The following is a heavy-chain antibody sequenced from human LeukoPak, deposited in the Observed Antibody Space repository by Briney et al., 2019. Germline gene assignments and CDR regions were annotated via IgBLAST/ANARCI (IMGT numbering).Heavy chain of an antibody. J-gene: IGHJ2*01. CDR3: ARIRRPHWYLDL. CDR1: GDSISSADYY. Sequence: SETLSLTCTVSGDSISSADYYWTWIRQPPGKGLELVGFIYYSGSTKYNPSLKSRVTISAATSKTQFSLRLSYATAADTAVYYCARIRRPHWYLDLWGRGTLITVSS. V-gene: IGHV4-30-4*08. D-gene: IGHD3-3*01. CDR2: IYYSGST.